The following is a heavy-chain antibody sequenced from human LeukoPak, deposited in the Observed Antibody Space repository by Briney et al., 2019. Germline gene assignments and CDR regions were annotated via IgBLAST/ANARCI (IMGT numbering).Heavy chain of an antibody. D-gene: IGHD6-19*01. J-gene: IGHJ4*02. CDR1: GFTFDDYG. CDR3: ARDLSSGWYGGGFDY. V-gene: IGHV3-20*04. CDR2: ISWNGTRT. Sequence: GGSLRLSCAASGFTFDDYGMTWVRQAPGKGLEWVSGISWNGTRTGYADSVKGRFTIPRDTAKNSLYLQMNSLRVEDTALYYCARDLSSGWYGGGFDYWGQ.